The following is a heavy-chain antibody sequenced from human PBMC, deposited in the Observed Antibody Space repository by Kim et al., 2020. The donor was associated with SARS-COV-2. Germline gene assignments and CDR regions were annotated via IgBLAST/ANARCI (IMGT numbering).Heavy chain of an antibody. CDR1: GFTFGDYA. D-gene: IGHD4-17*01. CDR2: ISWNSGSI. Sequence: GGSLRLSCAASGFTFGDYAMHWVRQAPGKGLEWVSGISWNSGSIGYADSVKGRFTISRDNAKNSLYLQMNSLRAEDTALYYCAKDLSPRLRWFPDAFDIWGQGTMVTVSS. V-gene: IGHV3-9*01. J-gene: IGHJ3*02. CDR3: AKDLSPRLRWFPDAFDI.